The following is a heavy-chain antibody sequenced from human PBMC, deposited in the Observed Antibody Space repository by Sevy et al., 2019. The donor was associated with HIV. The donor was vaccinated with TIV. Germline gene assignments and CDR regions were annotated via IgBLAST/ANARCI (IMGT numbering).Heavy chain of an antibody. J-gene: IGHJ4*02. Sequence: GGSLRLSCAASGFTFTNYNMNWVRQAPGMGLEWRAYITITSGTIYYADSVKGRFTISRDNAKNSLYLQMDSLRDEDTAVYYCARGNPYDFWGQGTLVTVSS. CDR1: GFTFTNYN. CDR2: ITITSGTI. V-gene: IGHV3-48*02. CDR3: ARGNPYDF.